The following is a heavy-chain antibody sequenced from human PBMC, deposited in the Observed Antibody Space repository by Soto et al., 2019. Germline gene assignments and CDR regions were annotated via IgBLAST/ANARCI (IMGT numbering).Heavy chain of an antibody. CDR1: GYTLTSYG. J-gene: IGHJ4*02. Sequence: ASVKVSCKASGYTLTSYGISWVRQAPGQGLEWMGWISAYNGNTNYAQKLQGRVTMTTDTSTSTAYMELRSLRSDDTAVYYCARGGGYYGDPYYFDYWGQGTLVTVSS. D-gene: IGHD4-17*01. CDR3: ARGGGYYGDPYYFDY. V-gene: IGHV1-18*01. CDR2: ISAYNGNT.